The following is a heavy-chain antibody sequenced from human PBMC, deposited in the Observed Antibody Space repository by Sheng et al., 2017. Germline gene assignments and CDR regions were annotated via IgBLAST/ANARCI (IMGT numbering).Heavy chain of an antibody. CDR2: IYYSGST. J-gene: IGHJ2*01. V-gene: IGHV4-39*07. CDR3: ARDRASSKNWYFDL. Sequence: QLQLQESGPGLVKPSETLSLTCTVSGGSISSSSYYWGWIRQPPGKGLEWIGSIYYSGSTYYNPSLKSRVTISVDTSKNQFSLKLSSVTAADTAVYYCARDRASSKNWYFDLWGRGTLVTVSS. CDR1: GGSISSSSYY. D-gene: IGHD2-2*01.